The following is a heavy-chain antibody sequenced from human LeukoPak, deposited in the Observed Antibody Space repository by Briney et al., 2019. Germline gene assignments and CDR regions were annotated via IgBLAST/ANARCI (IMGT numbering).Heavy chain of an antibody. V-gene: IGHV3-43*01. J-gene: IGHJ4*02. CDR2: ISWDGGST. CDR1: GFTFDDYT. CDR3: AKVGGIVGATYFDY. Sequence: SGGSLRLSCAASGFTFDDYTMHWVRHAPGKGLEWVSLISWDGGSTYYADSVKGRFTISRDNSKNSLYLQMNSLRTEDTALYYCAKVGGIVGATYFDYWGQGTLVTVSS. D-gene: IGHD1-26*01.